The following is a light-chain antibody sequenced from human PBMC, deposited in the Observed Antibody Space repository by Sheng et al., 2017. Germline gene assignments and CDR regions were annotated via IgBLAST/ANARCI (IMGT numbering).Light chain of an antibody. J-gene: IGKJ1*01. CDR2: WAS. CDR3: HQYYGTPWT. Sequence: DFVVTQSPDSLAVSLGERATINCKSSQSLLSSNNKNYLAWYQQRPGQPPKLLIYWASTRESGVPDRFSGSGSGTDFTLTISSLQAEDVAVYYCHQYYGTPWTFGQGTNGGNQT. V-gene: IGKV4-1*01. CDR1: QSLLSSNNKNY.